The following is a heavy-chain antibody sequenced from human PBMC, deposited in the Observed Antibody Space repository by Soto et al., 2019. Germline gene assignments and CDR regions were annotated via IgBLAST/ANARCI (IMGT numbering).Heavy chain of an antibody. Sequence: QVQLVQSGAEVKKTGASVQVSCKTSGYTFTRDGISWVRQAPGQGLEWMAWINPYNGKKQFAEKFQGRITLTTDTLTNTVYLEMTSLTSDDTAVYYCARDRRGTMITYFGSQYFDSWGQGTLVTVSS. V-gene: IGHV1-18*04. D-gene: IGHD3-16*01. J-gene: IGHJ4*02. CDR1: GYTFTRDG. CDR3: ARDRRGTMITYFGSQYFDS. CDR2: INPYNGKK.